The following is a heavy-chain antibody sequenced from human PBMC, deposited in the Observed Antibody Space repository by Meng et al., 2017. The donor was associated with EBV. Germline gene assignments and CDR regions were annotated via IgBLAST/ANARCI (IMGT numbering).Heavy chain of an antibody. V-gene: IGHV1-3*01. J-gene: IGHJ4*02. Sequence: VRTVKLGGRGKKLGYSCKFSCKASEYTFTSYAMHWVRQAPGQRLEWMGWINAGNGNTKYSQKFQGRVTITRDTSASTAYMELSSLRSEDTAVYYCARSGATIFGVVIPTYYFDYWGQGTLVTVSS. CDR2: INAGNGNT. D-gene: IGHD3-3*01. CDR1: EYTFTSYA. CDR3: ARSGATIFGVVIPTYYFDY.